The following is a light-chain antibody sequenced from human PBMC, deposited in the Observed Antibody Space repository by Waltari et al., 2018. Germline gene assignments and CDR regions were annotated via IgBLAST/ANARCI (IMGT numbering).Light chain of an antibody. CDR3: QQYNNWPYT. V-gene: IGKV3-15*01. J-gene: IGKJ2*01. CDR2: GAS. Sequence: IVLTQSPGILSLSPGDRATLSCRASRSLTTNLAWYQQKLGQPPRLLMRGASTRATGIPPRFSGSGSGTEFTLTITSLQSEDYALYFCQQYNNWPYTFGQGTQLDIK. CDR1: RSLTTN.